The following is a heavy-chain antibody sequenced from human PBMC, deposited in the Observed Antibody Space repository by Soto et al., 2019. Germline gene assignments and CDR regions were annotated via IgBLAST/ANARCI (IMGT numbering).Heavy chain of an antibody. V-gene: IGHV4-28*01. D-gene: IGHD4-17*01. CDR3: ARKNGVLDAFDI. Sequence: QVQLQESGPGLVKPSDTLSHTCAVSGYSIRSSNWWGWIRQPPGKGLEWIGYIYYSGRTYYNPSLKGRVAMSVDTAKNQFSLKLSSVTAVDTAVYYCARKNGVLDAFDIWGQGTMVTVSS. J-gene: IGHJ3*02. CDR1: GYSIRSSNW. CDR2: IYYSGRT.